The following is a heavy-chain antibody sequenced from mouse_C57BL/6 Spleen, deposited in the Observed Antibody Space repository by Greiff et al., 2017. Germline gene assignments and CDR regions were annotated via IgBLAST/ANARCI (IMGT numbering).Heavy chain of an antibody. CDR3: ARMTTVVAPDFAY. Sequence: EVQGVESGGGLVKPGGSLKLSCAASGFTFSDYGMHWVRQAPEKGLEWVAYISSGSSTIYYADTVKGRFTISRDNAKNTLFLQMTSLRSEDTAMYYCARMTTVVAPDFAYWGQGTLVTVSA. J-gene: IGHJ3*01. CDR2: ISSGSSTI. CDR1: GFTFSDYG. D-gene: IGHD1-1*01. V-gene: IGHV5-17*01.